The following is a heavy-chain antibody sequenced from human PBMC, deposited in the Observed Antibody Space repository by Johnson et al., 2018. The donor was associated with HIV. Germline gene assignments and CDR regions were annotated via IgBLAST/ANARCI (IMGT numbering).Heavy chain of an antibody. J-gene: IGHJ3*02. D-gene: IGHD3-10*01. CDR3: ARDFVAFGECTAFDI. V-gene: IGHV3-20*04. CDR2: INWNGGRT. Sequence: EQLVESGGGVVRPGGSLRLSCAASGFTFDDYGMSWVRQAPGKGLEWVSGINWNGGRTVYVDSVKGRFTISRDNAKNSLYLQMNGLRAEDTAFYYCARDFVAFGECTAFDIWGQGTMVTVSS. CDR1: GFTFDDYG.